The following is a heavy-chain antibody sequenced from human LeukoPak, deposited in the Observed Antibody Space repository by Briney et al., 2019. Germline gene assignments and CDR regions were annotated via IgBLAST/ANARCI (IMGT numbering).Heavy chain of an antibody. Sequence: ASVKVSCKASGGTFSSYAISWVRQAPGQGLEWMGRIIPIFGTANYAQKFQGRVTITTDESTSTAYMELSSLRSEDTAVYYCARVPPVNPNWFDPWGQGTLVTVSS. CDR2: IIPIFGTA. V-gene: IGHV1-69*05. CDR1: GGTFSSYA. CDR3: ARVPPVNPNWFDP. J-gene: IGHJ5*02.